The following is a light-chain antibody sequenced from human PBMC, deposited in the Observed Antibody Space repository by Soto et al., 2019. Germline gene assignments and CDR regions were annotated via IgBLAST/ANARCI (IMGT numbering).Light chain of an antibody. Sequence: EIVMTQSPATLSVSPGERATLSCRASQNISSNLAWYQQKPGQAPRVLIDGASTRATGIAARFSGSGSGTEFTLTISSLQSEDFAVYYCQQYNSWLWRCGRGNEVEIK. CDR3: QQYNSWLWR. CDR2: GAS. V-gene: IGKV3-15*01. J-gene: IGKJ1*01. CDR1: QNISSN.